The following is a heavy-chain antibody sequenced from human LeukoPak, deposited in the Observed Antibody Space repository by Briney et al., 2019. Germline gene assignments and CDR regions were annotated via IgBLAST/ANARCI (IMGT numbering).Heavy chain of an antibody. Sequence: PGGSLRLSCAASGFTFSNAWMSWVRQAPGKGLEWVGRIKSKTDGGTTDYAAPVKGRFTISRDDSKNTLYLQMNSLRGNDTAVYYCAKDVGKWESLHFFDYWGQGTLVTVSS. CDR1: GFTFSNAW. D-gene: IGHD1-26*01. CDR2: IKSKTDGGTT. CDR3: AKDVGKWESLHFFDY. J-gene: IGHJ4*02. V-gene: IGHV3-15*01.